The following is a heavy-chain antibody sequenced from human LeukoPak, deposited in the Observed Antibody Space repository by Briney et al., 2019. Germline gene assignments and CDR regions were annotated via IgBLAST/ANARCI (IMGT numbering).Heavy chain of an antibody. J-gene: IGHJ4*02. CDR2: FYYSGST. D-gene: IGHD2-2*01. CDR3: ARVVGPARRGVDY. Sequence: LSETLSLTCTVSGGSVSSGSYYWSWIRQPPGKGLEWIGYFYYSGSTNYNPSLKSRVTISVDTSKNQLSLKLSSATAADTAVYYCARVVGPARRGVDYWGQGTLVTVSS. CDR1: GGSVSSGSYY. V-gene: IGHV4-61*01.